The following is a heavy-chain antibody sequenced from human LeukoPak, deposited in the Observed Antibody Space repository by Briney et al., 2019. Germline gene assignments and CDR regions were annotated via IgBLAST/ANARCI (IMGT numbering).Heavy chain of an antibody. D-gene: IGHD3-10*01. CDR1: GFTFSSYW. J-gene: IGHJ6*03. CDR3: ARHMVRGATSYYYYYMDV. Sequence: PGGSLRLSCAASGFTFSSYWMHWVRQAPGKGLVWVSRIKSDGSYTTYADSVKGRFTISRDNAKNTLYLQMNSLRAEDTALYYCARHMVRGATSYYYYYMDVWGKGTTVTVSS. CDR2: IKSDGSYT. V-gene: IGHV3-74*01.